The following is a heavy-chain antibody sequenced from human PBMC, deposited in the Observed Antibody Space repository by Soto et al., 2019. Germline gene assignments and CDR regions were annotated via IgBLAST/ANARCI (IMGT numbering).Heavy chain of an antibody. CDR1: GAYMRNDYYY. Sequence: SETLSLTCTVSGAYMRNDYYYWSWVRQNPGKDLEWIGHMHHSGRTHYNPSLKSRVAISVDTSKNQFSLYLNSVTAADTAVYYGARWVEVSLDYFDSWGQGTQVTVSS. D-gene: IGHD2-15*01. CDR3: ARWVEVSLDYFDS. CDR2: MHHSGRT. V-gene: IGHV4-31*03. J-gene: IGHJ4*02.